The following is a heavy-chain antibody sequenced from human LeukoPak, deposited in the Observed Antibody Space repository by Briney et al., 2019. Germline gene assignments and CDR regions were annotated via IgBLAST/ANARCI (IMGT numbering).Heavy chain of an antibody. CDR3: AKGRNYYGSGTNDY. V-gene: IGHV3-23*01. Sequence: GGSLRLSCAASGFTFSSYAMSWVRQAPGKGLEWVLAISGSGGSTYYADSVKGRFTISRDNSKNTLYLQMNSLRAEDTAVYYCAKGRNYYGSGTNDYWGQGTLVTVSS. CDR2: ISGSGGST. CDR1: GFTFSSYA. D-gene: IGHD3-10*01. J-gene: IGHJ4*02.